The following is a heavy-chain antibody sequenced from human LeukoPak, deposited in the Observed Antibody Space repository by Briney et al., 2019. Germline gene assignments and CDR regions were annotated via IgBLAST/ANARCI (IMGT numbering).Heavy chain of an antibody. CDR1: GGTFISYA. CDR2: ILSIFGTA. Sequence: SSVKVSCKASGGTFISYAISWVRQAPGKGLEWMGGILSIFGTANYAEKFQRRVTISADESTSTAYMELSSLRSEDTAVYYCARIENYDSSTKPFDYWGQGTLVTVSS. D-gene: IGHD3-22*01. V-gene: IGHV1-69*01. J-gene: IGHJ4*02. CDR3: ARIENYDSSTKPFDY.